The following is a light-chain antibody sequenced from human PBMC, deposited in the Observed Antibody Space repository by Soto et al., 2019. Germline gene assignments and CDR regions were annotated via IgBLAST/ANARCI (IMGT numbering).Light chain of an antibody. CDR2: DAS. V-gene: IGKV3-11*01. CDR3: QQRNNWPPAT. J-gene: IGKJ4*01. Sequence: EIVWTQAQATLSLSPGERATRSCSASHSVGRHVAWYQQKPGQAPRLLIYDASNNATGVPARFSGSGSGTDFTLSISILEPEDFAVYYCQQRNNWPPATFGGGNKVEI. CDR1: HSVGRH.